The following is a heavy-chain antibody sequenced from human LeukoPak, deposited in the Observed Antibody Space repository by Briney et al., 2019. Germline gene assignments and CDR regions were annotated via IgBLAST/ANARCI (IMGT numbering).Heavy chain of an antibody. CDR1: GGTSSSSA. D-gene: IGHD5-18*01. Sequence: SVKVSCKTSGGTSSSSAITWVRHAPGQGLEWMGRIIPVLNITTYAQKFQGSVTITADTSTSTVYMELSSLRSEETAVYYCARDQGLTAPPPYGLDVWGQGTTVIVSS. V-gene: IGHV1-69*04. CDR2: IIPVLNIT. J-gene: IGHJ6*02. CDR3: ARDQGLTAPPPYGLDV.